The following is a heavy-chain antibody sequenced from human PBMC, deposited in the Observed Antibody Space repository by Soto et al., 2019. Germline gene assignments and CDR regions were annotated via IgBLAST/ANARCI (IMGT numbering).Heavy chain of an antibody. D-gene: IGHD3-9*01. CDR2: IIPIFGTA. CDR1: GGTFSSYA. CDR3: ARDHKYYDILTGWPYFDY. J-gene: IGHJ4*02. Sequence: ASVKVSCKASGGTFSSYAISWVRQAPGQGLEWMGGIIPIFGTANYAQKFQGRVTITADESTSTAYMELSSLRSEDTAVYYCARDHKYYDILTGWPYFDYWGQGTLVTVSS. V-gene: IGHV1-69*13.